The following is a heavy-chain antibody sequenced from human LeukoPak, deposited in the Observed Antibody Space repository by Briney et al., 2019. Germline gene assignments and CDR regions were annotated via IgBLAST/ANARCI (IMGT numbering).Heavy chain of an antibody. J-gene: IGHJ4*02. CDR3: ARDPGYSSGWFDY. CDR1: GFTFSSYW. D-gene: IGHD6-19*01. CDR2: IKQDGSEK. Sequence: GGSLRLSCAASGFTFSSYWMTWVRQAPGKGLEWVANIKQDGSEKYYVDSVKGRFTISRDNAKKSLYLQMNSVRAEDTAVYYCARDPGYSSGWFDYWGQGALVTVSS. V-gene: IGHV3-7*04.